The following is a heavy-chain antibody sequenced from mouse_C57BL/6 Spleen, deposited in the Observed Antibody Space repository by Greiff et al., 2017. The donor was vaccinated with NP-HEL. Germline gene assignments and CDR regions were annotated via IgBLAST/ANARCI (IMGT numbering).Heavy chain of an antibody. V-gene: IGHV3-2*02. CDR1: GYSITSGYG. D-gene: IGHD3-3*01. CDR3: ARTARIKY. J-gene: IGHJ2*01. Sequence: VQLQQPGPGLVKPSQSLSLTCTVTGYSITSGYGWNWIRQFPGNQLEWMGYISYSGSTNYNPSLKSRISITRDTSTNQSSLQLNPVTTEDTATYDCARTARIKYWGQGTTLTVSS. CDR2: ISYSGST.